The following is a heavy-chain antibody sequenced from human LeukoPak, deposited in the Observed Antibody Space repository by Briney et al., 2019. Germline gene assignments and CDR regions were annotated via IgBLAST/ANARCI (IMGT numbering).Heavy chain of an antibody. J-gene: IGHJ4*02. D-gene: IGHD2-15*01. Sequence: PGGTLRLSCAASGLTFSIYAMSCAPHAPGKGLECVSTLSGSGDSTYYAGSVKGLFAISRDNSRNTLYLQMNSLRAEDTAVYYCAKYGGYCSGGSCYSDYWGQGTLVTVSS. CDR2: LSGSGDST. CDR1: GLTFSIYA. V-gene: IGHV3-23*01. CDR3: AKYGGYCSGGSCYSDY.